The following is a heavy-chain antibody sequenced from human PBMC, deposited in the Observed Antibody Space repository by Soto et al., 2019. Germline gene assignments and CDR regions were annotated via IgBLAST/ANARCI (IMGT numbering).Heavy chain of an antibody. CDR3: ATSFGGGYRAFDY. V-gene: IGHV1-69*02. J-gene: IGHJ4*02. CDR1: GDTFNFYT. CDR2: IIPYLSGS. Sequence: QVQLVQSGAEVKKPGSSLRVSCKASGDTFNFYTINWVRQAPGLGLEWLGRIIPYLSGSNYAQKFQGRVTITAGKSRTTSYREVRSLRSEDTAMYYCATSFGGGYRAFDYWGQGALVTVSS. D-gene: IGHD3-3*01.